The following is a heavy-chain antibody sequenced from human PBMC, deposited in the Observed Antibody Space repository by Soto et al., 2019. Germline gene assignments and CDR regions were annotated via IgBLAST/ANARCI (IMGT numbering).Heavy chain of an antibody. Sequence: GGSLRLSCAASGFSIGTKYMNWVRQAPGKGLEWVSVMNSGGTIYYADSVKGRFTTSRDDSKNTLYLQMNSLRAEDTAVYFCARDVLDGPDVWGQGTMVTVSS. V-gene: IGHV3-53*05. CDR1: GFSIGTKY. CDR3: ARDVLDGPDV. CDR2: MNSGGTI. J-gene: IGHJ3*01. D-gene: IGHD2-8*01.